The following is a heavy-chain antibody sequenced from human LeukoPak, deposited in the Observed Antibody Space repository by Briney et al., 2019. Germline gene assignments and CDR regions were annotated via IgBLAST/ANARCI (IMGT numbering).Heavy chain of an antibody. CDR1: GHSISSDYY. V-gene: IGHV4-38-2*02. Sequence: SETLSLTCAVSGHSISSDYYWGCIRQPRGKGLDWAWSISHSGNTYYNPPLRSRVTISVDTCKNQFSLKLTFVTAADTVVYYCAREGHNNFGYHHHWGQGTLVTVSS. J-gene: IGHJ5*02. D-gene: IGHD5-18*01. CDR3: AREGHNNFGYHHH. CDR2: ISHSGNT.